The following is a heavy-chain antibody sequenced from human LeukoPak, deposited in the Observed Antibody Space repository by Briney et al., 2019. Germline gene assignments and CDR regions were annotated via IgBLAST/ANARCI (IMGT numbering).Heavy chain of an antibody. V-gene: IGHV3-23*01. CDR3: ARNKAITAFFGMDV. CDR2: ISDSGGST. D-gene: IGHD2/OR15-2a*01. Sequence: AGGSLRLSCAVSGITLSNYGMSWVRQAPGKGLEWVAGISDSGGSTNYADSVKGRFTISRDNPRDTLYLQINSLRPEDTALYYCARNKAITAFFGMDVWGQGTTIIVSS. J-gene: IGHJ6*02. CDR1: GITLSNYG.